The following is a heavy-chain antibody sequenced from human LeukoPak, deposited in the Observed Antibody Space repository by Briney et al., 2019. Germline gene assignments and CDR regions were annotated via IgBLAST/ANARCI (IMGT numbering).Heavy chain of an antibody. D-gene: IGHD6-13*01. CDR2: ITTSSSYI. V-gene: IGHV3-21*01. J-gene: IGHJ4*02. CDR3: ATSIAAAGTVDY. Sequence: GGSLRLSCAASGFTFSRSNMNWVRQAPGKGLEWVSSITTSSSYIYYADSVKGRFTISRDNAKNSLYLQMDSLRGEDTAVYYCATSIAAAGTVDYWGQGTLVTVSS. CDR1: GFTFSRSN.